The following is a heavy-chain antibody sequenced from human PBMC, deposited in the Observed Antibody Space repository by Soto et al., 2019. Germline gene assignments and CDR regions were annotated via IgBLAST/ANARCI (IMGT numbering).Heavy chain of an antibody. CDR3: ASSRSGSSSLDIYYYYYYGMDV. J-gene: IGHJ6*02. CDR2: IIPIFGTA. D-gene: IGHD2-15*01. Sequence: QVQLVQSGAEVKKPGSSVKVSCKAAGGTFSSYAISWVRQAPGQGLEWMGGIIPIFGTAKYAQKFQGRVTITADESTSTGYMELSSLRSADTAVYYCASSRSGSSSLDIYYYYYYGMDVWGQGTTVTVSS. CDR1: GGTFSSYA. V-gene: IGHV1-69*01.